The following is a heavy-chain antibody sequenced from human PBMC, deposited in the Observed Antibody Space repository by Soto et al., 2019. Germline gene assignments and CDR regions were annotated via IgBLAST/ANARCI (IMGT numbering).Heavy chain of an antibody. CDR3: AREYSSGWSPNWFDP. Sequence: QVQLVESGGGVVQPGRSLKLSCAASGFTLSTYDIHWVRQAPGKGLEWVAVIWYDGSNKYYADSVKGRFTISRDNSKNSLYLQMNSLRAEDTAVYYCAREYSSGWSPNWFDPWGQGTLVTVSS. D-gene: IGHD6-19*01. J-gene: IGHJ5*02. V-gene: IGHV3-33*01. CDR1: GFTLSTYD. CDR2: IWYDGSNK.